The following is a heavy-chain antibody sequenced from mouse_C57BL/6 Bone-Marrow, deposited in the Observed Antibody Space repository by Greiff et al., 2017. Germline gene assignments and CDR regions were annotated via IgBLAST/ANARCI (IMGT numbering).Heavy chain of an antibody. J-gene: IGHJ1*03. D-gene: IGHD2-10*02. CDR1: GYTFTSYW. V-gene: IGHV1-69*01. CDR3: AREYGNYWYFDV. Sequence: QVQLQQPGAELVMPGASVKLSCKASGYTFTSYWMHWVKQRPGQGLEWIGEIDPSDSYTNYNQKFKGKSTLTVDKSSSTAYMQLSSLTSEDSAVYYCAREYGNYWYFDVWVTGTTVTVSS. CDR2: IDPSDSYT.